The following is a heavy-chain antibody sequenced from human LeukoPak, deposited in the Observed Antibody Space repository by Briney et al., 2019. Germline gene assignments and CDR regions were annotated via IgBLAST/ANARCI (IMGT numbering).Heavy chain of an antibody. CDR3: ARINSGYVYYYYYYMDV. V-gene: IGHV1-18*01. D-gene: IGHD5-12*01. CDR1: GYTFTSYG. CDR2: ISAYNGNT. Sequence: ASVKVSCKASGYTFTSYGISWVRQAPGQGLEWMGGISAYNGNTNYAQKLQGRVTMTTDTSTSTAYMELRSLRSDDTAVYYCARINSGYVYYYYYYMDVWGERTTVTVSS. J-gene: IGHJ6*03.